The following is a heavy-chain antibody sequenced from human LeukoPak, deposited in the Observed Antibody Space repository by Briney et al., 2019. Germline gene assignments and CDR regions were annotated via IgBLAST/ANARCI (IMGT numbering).Heavy chain of an antibody. CDR2: INSDGSST. Sequence: PGGSLRLSCAASGFTFSSYWMHWVRHAPGKGLVWVSRINSDGSSTNYADSVKGRLTISRDNAKNTLYLQMNSLRAEDTAVYYYARDGRNYLQFDYWGQGTLVTVSS. CDR3: ARDGRNYLQFDY. CDR1: GFTFSSYW. J-gene: IGHJ4*02. D-gene: IGHD1-7*01. V-gene: IGHV3-74*01.